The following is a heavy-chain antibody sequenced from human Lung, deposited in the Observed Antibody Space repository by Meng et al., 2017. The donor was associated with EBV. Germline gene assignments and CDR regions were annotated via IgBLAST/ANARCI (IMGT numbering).Heavy chain of an antibody. CDR1: GRTLSSSY. Sequence: VLLRPWGAGLMQPSRPLVLTCGVSGRTLSSSYWSWIRQPPGKGPEWIGQNNYSGITNYNPSLKSRVTISVDTSKNQFSLSLNSVTAADTAVYYCARGGTSSAPFDYWGQGTLVTVSS. J-gene: IGHJ4*02. CDR2: NNYSGIT. D-gene: IGHD2-2*01. V-gene: IGHV4-34*01. CDR3: ARGGTSSAPFDY.